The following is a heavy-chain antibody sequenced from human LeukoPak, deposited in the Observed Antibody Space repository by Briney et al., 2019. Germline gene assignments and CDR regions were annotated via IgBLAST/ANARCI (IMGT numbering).Heavy chain of an antibody. Sequence: GRSLRLSCVASGFRLSSYSFHWVRQAPGKGLEWVALLSYDGSIKHYADSVKGRFTLSRDNSKSSVYLQMDSLKADDTAVYYCARGVSTWYRIDYWGQGTLVTVSS. D-gene: IGHD6-13*01. J-gene: IGHJ4*02. V-gene: IGHV3-30*01. CDR3: ARGVSTWYRIDY. CDR2: LSYDGSIK. CDR1: GFRLSSYS.